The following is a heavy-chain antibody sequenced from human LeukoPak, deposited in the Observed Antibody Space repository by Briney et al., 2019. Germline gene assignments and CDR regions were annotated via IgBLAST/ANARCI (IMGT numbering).Heavy chain of an antibody. CDR3: ARAVTSSSSWYKWVNWFDP. CDR2: NRGRGEAI. J-gene: IGHJ5*02. D-gene: IGHD6-13*01. CDR1: GFTFSNHN. Sequence: GGSLRLSCAASGFTFSNHNMDSVRQAPGEGLEWISYNRGRGEAIFYADSVQGRFTISRDNAKNSIYLQMNGLTAEDTAVYYCARAVTSSSSWYKWVNWFDPWGQGTLVTVSS. V-gene: IGHV3-48*04.